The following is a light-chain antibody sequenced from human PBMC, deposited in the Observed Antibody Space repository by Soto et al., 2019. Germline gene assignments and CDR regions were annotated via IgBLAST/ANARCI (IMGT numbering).Light chain of an antibody. CDR3: SSYTTSSSYV. CDR1: SSDVGGYDY. CDR2: EVS. J-gene: IGLJ1*01. Sequence: SVLTQPASVSGSPGHSITMSCTGTSSDVGGYDYVSWYQQHPGEVPKLIIFEVSSRPAWISNRFSASKSGNTASLTISGLQAEDEADYYCSSYTTSSSYVFGTGTKVTVL. V-gene: IGLV2-14*01.